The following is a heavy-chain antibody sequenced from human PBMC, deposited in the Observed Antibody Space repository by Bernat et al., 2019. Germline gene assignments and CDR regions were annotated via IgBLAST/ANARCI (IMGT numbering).Heavy chain of an antibody. D-gene: IGHD3-22*01. CDR1: GFTFSSYW. CDR2: IKQDGSEK. CDR3: ARDPLRRYYDSSGSRPYFDY. Sequence: EVQLVESGGGLVQPGGSLRLSCAASGFTFSSYWMSWVRQAPGKGLEWVANIKQDGSEKYYVDSVKGRFTISRDNAKTSLYLQMNSLRAEDTAVYYCARDPLRRYYDSSGSRPYFDYWGQGTLVTVSS. J-gene: IGHJ4*02. V-gene: IGHV3-7*01.